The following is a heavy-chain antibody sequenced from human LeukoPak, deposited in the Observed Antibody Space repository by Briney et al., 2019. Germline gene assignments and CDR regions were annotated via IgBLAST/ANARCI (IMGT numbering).Heavy chain of an antibody. CDR3: ARRAFTMVRGVREYYFDS. CDR2: ISSSSSTI. V-gene: IGHV3-48*01. Sequence: GGSLRLSCAASGFTFSSYSMNWVRQAPGKGLEWVSYISSSSSTIYYADSVKGRFTISRDNAKDSLFLQMNSLRAEDTAVYYCARRAFTMVRGVREYYFDSWGQGTLVTVSS. J-gene: IGHJ4*02. D-gene: IGHD3-10*01. CDR1: GFTFSSYS.